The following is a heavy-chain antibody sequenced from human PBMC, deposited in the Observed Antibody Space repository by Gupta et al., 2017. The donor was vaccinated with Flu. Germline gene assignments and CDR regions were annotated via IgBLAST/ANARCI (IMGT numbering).Heavy chain of an antibody. CDR2: ISGNGVAK. CDR3: ARRFYDKDSDHQGSDL. J-gene: IGHJ5*02. Sequence: EVQMIQSGGGLVQAGGSLRLSCAASGFTIPYYATHWVRRAPGKGLEFVSAISGNGVAKHYADSVKGRYTVSIDKSQNTVFLDMSGLGHEDSATYFCARRFYDKDSDHQGSDLWGQGTQVTVSS. CDR1: GFTIPYYA. V-gene: IGHV3-64D*06. D-gene: IGHD1-26*01.